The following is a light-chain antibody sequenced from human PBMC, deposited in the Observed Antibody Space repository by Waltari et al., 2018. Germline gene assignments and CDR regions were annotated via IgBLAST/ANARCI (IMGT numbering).Light chain of an antibody. V-gene: IGKV3-20*01. CDR3: QNYGGSPIT. Sequence: EIVLTQSPGTLSLSPGERATLSCRASQSVTKNYLAWYQQKPGQAPRLLIYDASSRATGIPGRFSGSGSGTDFTLTISRLESEDFAVYYCQNYGGSPITFGQGTRLEIK. J-gene: IGKJ5*01. CDR1: QSVTKNY. CDR2: DAS.